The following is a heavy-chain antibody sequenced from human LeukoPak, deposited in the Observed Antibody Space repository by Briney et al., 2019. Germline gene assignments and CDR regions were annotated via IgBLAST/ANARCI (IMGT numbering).Heavy chain of an antibody. CDR3: ARQNCSSTSCYGWFDP. Sequence: GESLEISCQGSGYTFTNYWIAWVRQMPGKGLEWMGVIYPADSDTRYSPSFQGQVTISADKSISTAYLQWSSLKASDTAMYYCARQNCSSTSCYGWFDPWGQGTLVTVSS. D-gene: IGHD2-2*01. V-gene: IGHV5-51*01. CDR1: GYTFTNYW. CDR2: IYPADSDT. J-gene: IGHJ5*02.